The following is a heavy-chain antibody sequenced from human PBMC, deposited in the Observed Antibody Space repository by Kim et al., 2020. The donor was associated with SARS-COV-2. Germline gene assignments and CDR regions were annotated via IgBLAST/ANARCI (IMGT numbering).Heavy chain of an antibody. CDR2: IYYSGSA. D-gene: IGHD1-26*01. CDR1: GGSISSSSYY. CDR3: ARLLHGATADY. Sequence: SETLSLTCTVSGGSISSSSYYWGWIRQPPGKGLEWIGSIYYSGSAYYNPSLKSRVTISVDTSKNQFSLKLSSVTAADTAVYYCARLLHGATADYWGQGTLVTVSS. J-gene: IGHJ4*02. V-gene: IGHV4-39*01.